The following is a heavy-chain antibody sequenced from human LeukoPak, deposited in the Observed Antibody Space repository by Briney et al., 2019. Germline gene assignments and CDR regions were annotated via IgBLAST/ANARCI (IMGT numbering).Heavy chain of an antibody. J-gene: IGHJ4*02. CDR2: INHSGST. Sequence: SETLSLTCAVYGGSFSGYYWSWIRQPPGKGLEWIGEINHSGSTNYNPSLKSRVTISVDTSKNQFSLKLSSVTAADTAVYYCARGVRKQQMVRSYFDYWGQGTLVTVSS. CDR1: GGSFSGYY. D-gene: IGHD6-13*01. CDR3: ARGVRKQQMVRSYFDY. V-gene: IGHV4-34*01.